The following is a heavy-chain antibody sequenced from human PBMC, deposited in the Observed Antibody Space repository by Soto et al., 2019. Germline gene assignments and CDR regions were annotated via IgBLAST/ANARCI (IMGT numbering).Heavy chain of an antibody. Sequence: QVQLQESGPGLVKPSETLSLTCTVSGGSVSSGSYYWSWIRQPPGKGLEWIGYIYYSGSTNYNPSHKTRVTISVDTSRNQFSLKLSSVTTADKAVYYCASRYCSGGSCYAWFDPWGQGTLVTVCS. CDR1: GGSVSSGSYY. J-gene: IGHJ5*02. V-gene: IGHV4-61*01. CDR3: ASRYCSGGSCYAWFDP. CDR2: IYYSGST. D-gene: IGHD2-15*01.